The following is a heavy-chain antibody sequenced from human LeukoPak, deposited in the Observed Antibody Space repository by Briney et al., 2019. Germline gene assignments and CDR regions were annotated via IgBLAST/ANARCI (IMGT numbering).Heavy chain of an antibody. J-gene: IGHJ4*02. CDR1: GGSFSGYY. V-gene: IGHV4-34*01. CDR3: ASRACSSTSCYAERHFDY. Sequence: SETLSLTCVVYGGSFSGYYWSWIRQPPGKGLEWIGEINHSGSTNYNPSLKSRVTISVDTSKNQFSLKLSSVTAADTAVYYCASRACSSTSCYAERHFDYWGQGTLVTVSS. D-gene: IGHD2-2*01. CDR2: INHSGST.